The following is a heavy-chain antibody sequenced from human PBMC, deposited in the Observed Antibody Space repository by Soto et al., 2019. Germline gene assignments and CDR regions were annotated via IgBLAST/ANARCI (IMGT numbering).Heavy chain of an antibody. J-gene: IGHJ5*02. CDR3: AMTESGTFDP. V-gene: IGHV4-30-2*01. CDR1: GGSISSGGYS. D-gene: IGHD1-7*01. Sequence: QLQLQESGSGLVKPSQTLSLTCAVSGGSISSGGYSWSWIRQPPGKGLEWIGYIYHSGSTYYNPSLKSRVTISVARSKTQLSLKLSSVPAADTAVYYWAMTESGTFDPWGQGTLFTVSS. CDR2: IYHSGST.